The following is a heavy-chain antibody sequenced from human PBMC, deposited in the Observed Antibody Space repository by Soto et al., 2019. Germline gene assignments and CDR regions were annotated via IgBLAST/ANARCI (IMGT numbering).Heavy chain of an antibody. CDR1: GFTFSSYG. CDR3: AKTDRKLPLWFTIGDV. J-gene: IGHJ6*02. CDR2: ISYDGNNK. V-gene: IGHV3-30*18. Sequence: GGSLRLSCAASGFTFSSYGMHWVRQAPGKGLEWVAVISYDGNNKHYADSVKGRFIISRDNSKNTLYLQMSRLKGEDTAVYYCAKTDRKLPLWFTIGDVWGQGTTVTVSS. D-gene: IGHD3-10*01.